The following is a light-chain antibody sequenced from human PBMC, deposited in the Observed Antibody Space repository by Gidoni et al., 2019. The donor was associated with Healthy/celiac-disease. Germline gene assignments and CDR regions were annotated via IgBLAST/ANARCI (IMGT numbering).Light chain of an antibody. CDR1: QSVLYSSNSNNY. J-gene: IGKJ5*01. CDR3: QQYFTTPIT. CDR2: WAS. Sequence: DIVMTQSPDSLAVSLGERATINCKSSQSVLYSSNSNNYLAWYQQKPGQPPKLLIYWASTRESGVPDRFSGSGSGADFTLTISSLQAEDVALYYCQQYFTTPITFGQGTRLEIK. V-gene: IGKV4-1*01.